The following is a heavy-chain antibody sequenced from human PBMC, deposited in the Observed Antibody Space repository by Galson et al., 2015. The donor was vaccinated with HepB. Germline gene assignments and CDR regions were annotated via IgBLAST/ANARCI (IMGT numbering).Heavy chain of an antibody. CDR3: ARSGRFGIAAADHGLY. J-gene: IGHJ4*02. V-gene: IGHV1-3*01. Sequence: SVKVSCKASGYTFTMYAMHWVRQAPGQRPEWMGWINVGNGNTKYSQKFQGRVTITRDTSASTAYMELGSLKFEDTAVYYCARSGRFGIAAADHGLYWGQGTLVTVSS. CDR2: INVGNGNT. D-gene: IGHD6-13*01. CDR1: GYTFTMYA.